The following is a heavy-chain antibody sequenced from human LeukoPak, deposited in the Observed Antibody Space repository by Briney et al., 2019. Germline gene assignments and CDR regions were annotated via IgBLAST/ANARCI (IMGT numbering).Heavy chain of an antibody. CDR3: AKAGTIQIWFGEPLGGYFDY. D-gene: IGHD3-10*01. Sequence: GGSLRLSCAASGFTFSSYGMHWVRQAPGKGLEWVAVISYDGSNKYYADSVKGRFTISRDNSKNTLYLQMNSLRAEDTAVYYCAKAGTIQIWFGEPLGGYFDYWGQGTLVTVSS. CDR1: GFTFSSYG. V-gene: IGHV3-30*18. J-gene: IGHJ4*02. CDR2: ISYDGSNK.